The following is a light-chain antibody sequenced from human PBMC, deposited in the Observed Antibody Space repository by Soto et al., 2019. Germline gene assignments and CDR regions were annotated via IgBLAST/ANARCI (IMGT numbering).Light chain of an antibody. CDR3: GSYTTSSTLGV. CDR1: SSDVGGYNY. CDR2: DVN. V-gene: IGLV2-14*03. J-gene: IGLJ1*01. Sequence: QSALTQPASVSGSPGQSITISCTGTSSDVGGYNYVSWYQQHPGKAPKLLIFDVNTRPSGVSDRFSGSKSGNTASLTISGLQTDDEADYYCGSYTTSSTLGVFGTGTKVTVL.